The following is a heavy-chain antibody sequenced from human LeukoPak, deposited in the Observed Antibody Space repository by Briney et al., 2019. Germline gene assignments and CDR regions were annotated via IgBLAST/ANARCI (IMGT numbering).Heavy chain of an antibody. D-gene: IGHD6-19*01. V-gene: IGHV3-23*01. Sequence: PGGSLRLSCAASGFTFSSYGMSWVRQAPGKGLEGVSAISGSGGSTYYADSVKGRFTISRDNSKNTLYLQMNSLRAEDTAVYYCARDLTRIAVAGNVYDYWGQGTLVTVSS. J-gene: IGHJ4*02. CDR2: ISGSGGST. CDR3: ARDLTRIAVAGNVYDY. CDR1: GFTFSSYG.